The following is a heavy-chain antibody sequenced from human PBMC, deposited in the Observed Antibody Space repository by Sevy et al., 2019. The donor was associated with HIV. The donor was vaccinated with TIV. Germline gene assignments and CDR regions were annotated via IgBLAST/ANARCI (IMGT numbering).Heavy chain of an antibody. CDR2: ISYDGSNK. D-gene: IGHD1-26*01. J-gene: IGHJ4*02. CDR1: GFTFSSYA. Sequence: GGSLSLSCAASGFTFSSYAMRWVRQAPGKGLEWVAVISYDGSNKYYADSVKGRFTISRDNSKNTLYLQMNSLRADDTAVYYCARTEWELLPFDYWGQGTLVTVSS. V-gene: IGHV3-30-3*01. CDR3: ARTEWELLPFDY.